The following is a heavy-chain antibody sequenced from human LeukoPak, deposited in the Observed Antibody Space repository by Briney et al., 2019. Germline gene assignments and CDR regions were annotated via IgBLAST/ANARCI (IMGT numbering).Heavy chain of an antibody. V-gene: IGHV1-2*02. CDR3: ARDRYILTGPDYYYGMDV. CDR2: INPNSGGT. CDR1: GYTFTGYY. Sequence: GASVKVSCKASGYTFTGYYMHWVRQAPGQGLEWMGWINPNSGGTNYAQKSQGRVTMTRDTSISTAYMELSRLRSDDTAVYYCARDRYILTGPDYYYGMDVWGQGTTVTVSS. D-gene: IGHD3-9*01. J-gene: IGHJ6*02.